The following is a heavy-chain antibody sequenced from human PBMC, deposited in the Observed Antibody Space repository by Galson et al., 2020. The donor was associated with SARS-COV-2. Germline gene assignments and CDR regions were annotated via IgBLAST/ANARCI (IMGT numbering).Heavy chain of an antibody. CDR3: ARQAGGITMIGEFDY. D-gene: IGHD3-22*01. J-gene: IGHJ4*02. Sequence: ETSETLSLTCTVSGGSISSSSYYWGWIRQPPGKGLEWIGSIYYSGSTYYNPSLKSRVTISVDTSKNQFSLKLSSVTAADTAVYYCARQAGGITMIGEFDYWGQGTLVTVSS. CDR2: IYYSGST. CDR1: GGSISSSSYY. V-gene: IGHV4-39*01.